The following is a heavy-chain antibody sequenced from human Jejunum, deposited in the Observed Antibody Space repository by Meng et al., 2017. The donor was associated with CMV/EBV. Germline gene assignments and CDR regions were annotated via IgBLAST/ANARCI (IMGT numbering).Heavy chain of an antibody. CDR2: ISPRGNFM. V-gene: IGHV3-21*01. CDR1: GFTFSTYT. D-gene: IGHD2/OR15-2a*01. Sequence: ASGFTFSTYTMNWVRQAPGKGLEWVSSISPRGNFMYYSDSVKGRFTISRDNAKNSLYLQMHSLRGDDTAVYYCARESMSRNYFDYWGQGMPVTV. CDR3: ARESMSRNYFDY. J-gene: IGHJ4*02.